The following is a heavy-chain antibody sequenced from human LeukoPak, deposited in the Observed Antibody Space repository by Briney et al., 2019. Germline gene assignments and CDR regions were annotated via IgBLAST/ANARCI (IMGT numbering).Heavy chain of an antibody. CDR2: IQYDGSDK. Sequence: GGSLRLSCVASGFIFVSSGMHWVRQAPGKGLEWVAFIQYDGSDKYYADSVKGRFTISRDNSKNTLYLQMNSLRPEDTAVCSYANDYISSSYFEYWGQGTPVTVSS. V-gene: IGHV3-30*02. CDR1: GFIFVSSG. CDR3: ANDYISSSYFEY. J-gene: IGHJ4*02. D-gene: IGHD6-6*01.